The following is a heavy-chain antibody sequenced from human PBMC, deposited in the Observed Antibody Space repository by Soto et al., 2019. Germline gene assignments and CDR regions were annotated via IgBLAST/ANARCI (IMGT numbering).Heavy chain of an antibody. J-gene: IGHJ4*02. D-gene: IGHD3-3*01. CDR2: ISYDGSNK. CDR1: GFTFSSYG. Sequence: XGSLQLSCAASGFTFSSYGMHWVRQAPGKGLEWVAVISYDGSNKYYADSVKGRFTISRDNSKNTLYLQMNSLRAEDTAVYYCAKDYISAGRYDFWSGYLDYWGQGTLVTVSS. V-gene: IGHV3-30*18. CDR3: AKDYISAGRYDFWSGYLDY.